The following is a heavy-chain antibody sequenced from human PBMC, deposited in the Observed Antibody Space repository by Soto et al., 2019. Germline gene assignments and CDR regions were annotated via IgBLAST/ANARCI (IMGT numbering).Heavy chain of an antibody. CDR2: ISGSGGST. CDR1: GFTFSSYA. Sequence: TGGSLRLSCAASGFTFSSYAMSWVRQAPGKWLEWVSAISGSGGSTYYADSVKGRFTISRDNSKNTLYLQMNSLRAEDTAVYYCATDSGNFDYWGQGXLVTVYS. V-gene: IGHV3-23*01. CDR3: ATDSGNFDY. J-gene: IGHJ4*02. D-gene: IGHD2-15*01.